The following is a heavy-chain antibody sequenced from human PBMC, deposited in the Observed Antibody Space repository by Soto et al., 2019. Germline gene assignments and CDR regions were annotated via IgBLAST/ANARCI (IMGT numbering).Heavy chain of an antibody. Sequence: QLQLQESGSGLVKASRTLSLTCAVAGGSISSGGYSWNWIRQPPGKGLEWIGYIYHSGSTYYNPSLKSRVTISLDRSKVQFSLKLSSVTAADTAVYYCATMTTLTTRAIDIWGQGTMVTVSS. CDR3: ATMTTLTTRAIDI. D-gene: IGHD4-17*01. V-gene: IGHV4-30-2*01. CDR1: GGSISSGGYS. J-gene: IGHJ3*02. CDR2: IYHSGST.